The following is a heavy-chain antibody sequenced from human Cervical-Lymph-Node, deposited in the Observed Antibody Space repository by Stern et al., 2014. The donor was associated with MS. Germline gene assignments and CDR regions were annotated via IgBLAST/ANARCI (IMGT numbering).Heavy chain of an antibody. J-gene: IGHJ6*02. CDR3: ASLRRTKLDRAPYYYGMDV. V-gene: IGHV3-30*01. CDR1: GFTFSSYA. D-gene: IGHD1-1*01. CDR2: ISYDGSNK. Sequence: QVQLVESGGGVVQPGRSLRLSCAASGFTFSSYAMHWVRQAPGKGLELVAVISYDGSNKYYADSVKGRFTISRDNSKNTLYLQMNSLRAEDTAVYYCASLRRTKLDRAPYYYGMDVWGQGTTVTVSS.